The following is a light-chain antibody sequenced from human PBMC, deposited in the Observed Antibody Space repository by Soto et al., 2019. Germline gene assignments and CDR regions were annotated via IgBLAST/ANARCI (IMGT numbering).Light chain of an antibody. CDR3: QQLNSYPLT. J-gene: IGKJ4*01. CDR2: AAS. Sequence: DIQLTQSPSFLSTSVGDRVTITCRASQGISSYLAWYQQKPGQAPKVLIYAASALQSGVPSRFSGSGSGTEFTLTISSLQAEDFATYYCQQLNSYPLTFGGGTKVDIK. CDR1: QGISSY. V-gene: IGKV1-9*01.